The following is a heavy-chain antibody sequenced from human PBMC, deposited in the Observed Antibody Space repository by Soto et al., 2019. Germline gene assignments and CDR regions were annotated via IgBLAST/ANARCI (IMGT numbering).Heavy chain of an antibody. CDR3: AIVGVGDSSGYQALRGRYGMDV. D-gene: IGHD3-22*01. V-gene: IGHV1-46*01. Sequence: ASVKVSCKASGYTFTSYYMHWVRQAPGQGLEWMGIINPSGGSTSYAQKFQGRVTMTRDTSTSTVYMELSSLRSEDTAVYYCAIVGVGDSSGYQALRGRYGMDVWGQGTTVTVSS. J-gene: IGHJ6*02. CDR1: GYTFTSYY. CDR2: INPSGGST.